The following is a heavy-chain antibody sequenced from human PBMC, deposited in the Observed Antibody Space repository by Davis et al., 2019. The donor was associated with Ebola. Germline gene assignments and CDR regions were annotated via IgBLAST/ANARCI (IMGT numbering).Heavy chain of an antibody. D-gene: IGHD6-13*01. CDR3: ASQGSSSWYDWSYYYGMDV. CDR2: IIPILGIA. Sequence: AASVKVSCKASGGTFSSYAISWVRQAPGQGLEWMGRIIPILGIANYAQKFQGRVTITADKSTSTAYMELSSLRSEDTAVYYCASQGSSSWYDWSYYYGMDVWGQGTTVTVSS. J-gene: IGHJ6*02. V-gene: IGHV1-69*04. CDR1: GGTFSSYA.